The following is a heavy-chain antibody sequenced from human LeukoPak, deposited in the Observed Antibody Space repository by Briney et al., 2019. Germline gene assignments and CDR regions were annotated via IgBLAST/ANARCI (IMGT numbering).Heavy chain of an antibody. CDR3: ATDNWNSEAY. Sequence: SGXTFXSXXXXXXRXXXGXXXXWVSYIGSSSPTTYYTDSVKGRFTISRDNAENSLYLQMNSLRAEDTAVYYCATDNWNSEAYWGQGTLVTVSS. CDR1: GXTFXSXX. V-gene: IGHV3-48*01. CDR2: IGSSSPTT. J-gene: IGHJ4*02. D-gene: IGHD1-7*01.